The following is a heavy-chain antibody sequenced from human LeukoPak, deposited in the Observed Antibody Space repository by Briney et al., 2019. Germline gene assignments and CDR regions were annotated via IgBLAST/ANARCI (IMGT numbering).Heavy chain of an antibody. D-gene: IGHD3-10*01. CDR2: ISSSGSSI. CDR3: ARPGYYYGMDV. CDR1: GFTLSRNE. J-gene: IGHJ6*02. Sequence: GGSLGLSCAASGFTLSRNEMNWIRQAPGKGLEWVSYISSSGSSIYYADSVKGRSTISRDNAKNSLYLQMNSLRAEDTAVYYCARPGYYYGMDVWGQGTTVTVSS. V-gene: IGHV3-48*03.